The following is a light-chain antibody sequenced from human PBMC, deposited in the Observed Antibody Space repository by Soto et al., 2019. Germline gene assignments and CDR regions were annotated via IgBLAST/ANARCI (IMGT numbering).Light chain of an antibody. CDR3: SSYAGSNNSYNV. CDR1: SSDVGGYNY. CDR2: EVS. V-gene: IGLV2-8*01. Sequence: QSVLTQPPSASGSPGQSVTISCTGTSSDVGGYNYVSWYQQHPGKAPKLMIYEVSKRPSGVPDRFSGSKSGNTASLTVSGLQAEDEADYYCSSYAGSNNSYNVFGSGTQLTVL. J-gene: IGLJ6*01.